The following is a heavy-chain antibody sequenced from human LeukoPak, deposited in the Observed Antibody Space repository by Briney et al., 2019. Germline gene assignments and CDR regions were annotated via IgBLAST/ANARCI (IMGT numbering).Heavy chain of an antibody. CDR2: IIPIFGTA. CDR1: GGTFSSYA. Sequence: SVKVSCKASGGTFSSYAISWVRQAPGQGLEWMGGIIPIFGTANYAQKLQGIVTITADESTSTAYMELSSLRSEDTAVYYCARRAIAARLVITNYFDYWGQGTLVTVSS. D-gene: IGHD6-6*01. V-gene: IGHV1-69*13. J-gene: IGHJ4*02. CDR3: ARRAIAARLVITNYFDY.